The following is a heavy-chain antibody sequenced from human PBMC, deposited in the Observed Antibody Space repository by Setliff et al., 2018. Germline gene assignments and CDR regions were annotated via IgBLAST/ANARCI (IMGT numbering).Heavy chain of an antibody. J-gene: IGHJ4*02. CDR2: IYYKGTT. CDR1: GGSISSYY. Sequence: SETLSLTCTVSGGSISSYYWSWIRQPPGKGLEWIGYIYYKGTTNYNPSLKSRVTIFVDTSKNQFSLKLFSVTAADTAVYYCAHSTTFDLHHDYWGQGALVTVSS. D-gene: IGHD3-9*01. CDR3: AHSTTFDLHHDY. V-gene: IGHV4-59*08.